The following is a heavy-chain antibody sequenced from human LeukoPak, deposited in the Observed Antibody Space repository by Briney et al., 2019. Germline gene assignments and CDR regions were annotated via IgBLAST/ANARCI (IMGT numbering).Heavy chain of an antibody. Sequence: GGSLRLSCVASGFTFSEYNFNWVRQTPGKGLEWLSYISSSSSAIYYADSVKGRFTISRDNSKNTLYLQMNSLRAEDTAVHYCARDEFDPWGQGTLVTVSS. CDR3: ARDEFDP. V-gene: IGHV3-48*01. CDR1: GFTFSEYN. CDR2: ISSSSSAI. J-gene: IGHJ5*02.